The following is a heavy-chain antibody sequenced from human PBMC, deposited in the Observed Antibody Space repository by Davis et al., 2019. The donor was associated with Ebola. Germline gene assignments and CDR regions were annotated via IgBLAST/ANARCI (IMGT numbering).Heavy chain of an antibody. CDR2: IIPILGIA. J-gene: IGHJ4*02. CDR3: ARGWQWELTPGG. D-gene: IGHD1-26*01. Sequence: AASVKVSCKASGGTFSSYAISWVRQAPGQGLEWMGRIIPILGIANYAQKFQGRVTITADKSTSTAYMELSSLRSEDTAVYYCARGWQWELTPGGWGQGTLVTVSS. CDR1: GGTFSSYA. V-gene: IGHV1-69*04.